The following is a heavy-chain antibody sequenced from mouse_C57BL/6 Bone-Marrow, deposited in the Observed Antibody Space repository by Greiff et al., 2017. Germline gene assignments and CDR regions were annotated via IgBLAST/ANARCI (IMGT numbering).Heavy chain of an antibody. CDR3: ARRWLLPYYYAMDY. CDR2: IHPNSGST. V-gene: IGHV1-64*01. D-gene: IGHD2-3*01. J-gene: IGHJ4*01. Sequence: QVQLQQPGAELVKPGASVKLSCKASGYTFTSYWMHWVKQRPGQGLEWIGMIHPNSGSTNYNEKFKSKATLTVDKSSSTAYMQLSSLTSEDSAVVYCARRWLLPYYYAMDYWGQGTSVTVSS. CDR1: GYTFTSYW.